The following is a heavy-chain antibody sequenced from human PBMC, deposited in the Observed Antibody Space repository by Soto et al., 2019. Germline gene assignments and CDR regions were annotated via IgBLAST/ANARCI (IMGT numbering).Heavy chain of an antibody. CDR3: ARNTLVYATDYDYYYMDV. CDR2: IWYDGSNK. V-gene: IGHV3-33*01. Sequence: GSLRLSCAASGFTFSSYGMHWVRQAPGKGLEWVAVIWYDGSNKYYADSVKGRFTISRDNSKNTLYLQMNSLRAEDTAVYYCARNTLVYATDYDYYYMDVWGKGTTVTVSS. CDR1: GFTFSSYG. J-gene: IGHJ6*03. D-gene: IGHD2-8*01.